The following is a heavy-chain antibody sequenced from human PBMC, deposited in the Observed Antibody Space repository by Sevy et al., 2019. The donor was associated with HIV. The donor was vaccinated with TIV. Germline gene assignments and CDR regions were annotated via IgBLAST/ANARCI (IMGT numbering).Heavy chain of an antibody. J-gene: IGHJ6*02. D-gene: IGHD6-13*01. CDR1: GGSISSYY. Sequence: SETLSLTCTVSGGSISSYYWSWIRQPAGKGLEWIGRIYSSGSTNYNPSLKSRVTMSVDTSKNHFSLKLSSVTAADTAMYYCARDGGWGIAAGGTSHYYYGMDVWGQGTTVTVSS. CDR3: ARDGGWGIAAGGTSHYYYGMDV. CDR2: IYSSGST. V-gene: IGHV4-4*07.